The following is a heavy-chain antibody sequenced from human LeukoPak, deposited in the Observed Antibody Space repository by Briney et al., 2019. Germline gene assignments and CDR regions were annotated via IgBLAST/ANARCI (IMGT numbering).Heavy chain of an antibody. CDR3: ARGLHWYYDY. CDR2: INHSGST. J-gene: IGHJ4*02. Sequence: SETLSLTCAVYGGSFSGYYWSWIRQPPGKGLEWIGEINHSGSTNYNPSLKSRVTISVDTSKNHFSLKLSSVTAADTAVYYCARGLHWYYDYWGQGTLVTVSS. CDR1: GGSFSGYY. D-gene: IGHD1-7*01. V-gene: IGHV4-34*01.